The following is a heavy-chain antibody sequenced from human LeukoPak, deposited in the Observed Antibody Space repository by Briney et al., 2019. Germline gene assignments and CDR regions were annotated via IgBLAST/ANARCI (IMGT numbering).Heavy chain of an antibody. J-gene: IGHJ4*02. D-gene: IGHD3-10*01. CDR1: GGSFSGYF. CDR2: INHSGDT. Sequence: SETLSLTCGVFGGSFSGYFWSWIRQPPGKGLEWIGEINHSGDTNYNPSLRSRVTISPDTSLKLSSVTAADTAVYYCARGEPMVTLDHWGQGILVTVSS. V-gene: IGHV4-34*01. CDR3: ARGEPMVTLDH.